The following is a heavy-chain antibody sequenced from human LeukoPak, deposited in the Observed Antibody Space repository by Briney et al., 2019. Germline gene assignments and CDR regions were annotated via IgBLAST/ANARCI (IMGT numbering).Heavy chain of an antibody. D-gene: IGHD1-20*01. J-gene: IGHJ4*02. V-gene: IGHV1-8*03. Sequence: ASVKVSCKASGYTFTGYYMHWVRQAPGQGLEWMGWMNPNSGNTGYAQKFQGRVTITRNTSISTAYMELSSLRSEDTAVYYCARGLRNWNLDYWGQGTLVTVSS. CDR1: GYTFTGYY. CDR2: MNPNSGNT. CDR3: ARGLRNWNLDY.